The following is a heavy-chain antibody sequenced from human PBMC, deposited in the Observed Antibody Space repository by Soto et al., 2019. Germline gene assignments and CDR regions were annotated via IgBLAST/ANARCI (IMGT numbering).Heavy chain of an antibody. Sequence: SETLSLTCAVYGGSFSGYYWSWIRQPPGKGLEWIGEINHSGSTNYNPSLKSRVTISVDTSKNQCSLKLSSLTAADTAVYYCARSRYCSGGSCYGYFQHWGQGTLVTVSS. J-gene: IGHJ1*01. D-gene: IGHD2-15*01. CDR3: ARSRYCSGGSCYGYFQH. CDR1: GGSFSGYY. CDR2: INHSGST. V-gene: IGHV4-34*01.